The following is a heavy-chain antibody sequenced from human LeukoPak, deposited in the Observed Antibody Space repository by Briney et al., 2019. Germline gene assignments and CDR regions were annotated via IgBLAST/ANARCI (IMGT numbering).Heavy chain of an antibody. D-gene: IGHD3-9*01. CDR1: GGSFSGYY. Sequence: SETLSLTCAVYGGSFSGYYWSWIRQPPGKGLEWIGEINHSGSTNYNPSLKSRVTISVDTSKNQFSLKLSSVTAADTAVYYCARLRGADSTGYYWDFDYWGQGTLVTVSS. V-gene: IGHV4-34*01. J-gene: IGHJ4*02. CDR3: ARLRGADSTGYYWDFDY. CDR2: INHSGST.